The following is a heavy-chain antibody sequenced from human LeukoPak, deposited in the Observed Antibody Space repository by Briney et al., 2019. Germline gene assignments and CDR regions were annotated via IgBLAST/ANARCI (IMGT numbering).Heavy chain of an antibody. CDR2: MNPNSGNT. J-gene: IGHJ5*02. D-gene: IGHD3-22*01. Sequence: ASVKVSCKASGYTFTSYDINWVRQATGQGLEWMGWMNPNSGNTGYAQKFQGRVTMTRNTSISTAYTELSSLRSEDTAVYYCARGRYYYDSSGLNWFDPWGQGTLVTVSS. V-gene: IGHV1-8*01. CDR1: GYTFTSYD. CDR3: ARGRYYYDSSGLNWFDP.